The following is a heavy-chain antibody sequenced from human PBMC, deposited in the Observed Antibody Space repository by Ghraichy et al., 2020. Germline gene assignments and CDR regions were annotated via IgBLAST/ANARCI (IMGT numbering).Heavy chain of an antibody. CDR1: GFTFSSYG. J-gene: IGHJ6*02. V-gene: IGHV3-30*18. CDR3: AKDGEGYCSSTSCSSMDV. D-gene: IGHD2-2*01. CDR2: ISYDGSNK. Sequence: GGSLRLSCAASGFTFSSYGMHWVRQAPGKGLEWVAVISYDGSNKYYADSVKGRFTISRDNSKNTLYLQMNSLRAEDTAVYYCAKDGEGYCSSTSCSSMDVWGQGTTVTVSS.